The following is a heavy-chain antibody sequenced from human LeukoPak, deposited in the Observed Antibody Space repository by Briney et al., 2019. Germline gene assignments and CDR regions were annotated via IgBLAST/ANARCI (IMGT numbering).Heavy chain of an antibody. CDR1: GFTFSSYA. Sequence: PGGSLRLSCAASGFTFSSYAMSWVRQAPGKGLEWVSAISGSGGSTYYADSLKGRFTISRDNSTNTLYLQMNSLRAEDTAVYYCAKDLLRNYYSSAFDYWGQGTLVTVSS. V-gene: IGHV3-23*01. CDR2: ISGSGGST. CDR3: AKDLLRNYYSSAFDY. J-gene: IGHJ4*02. D-gene: IGHD3-22*01.